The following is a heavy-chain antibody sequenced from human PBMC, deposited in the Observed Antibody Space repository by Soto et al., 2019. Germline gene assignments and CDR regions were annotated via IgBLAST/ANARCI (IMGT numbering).Heavy chain of an antibody. CDR3: ARVDSGLGSSSSQSPLVSDY. D-gene: IGHD6-6*01. Sequence: QVQLVESGGGVVQPGRSLRLSCAASGFTFSSYAMHWVRQAPGKGLEWVAVISYDGSNKYYADSVKGRFTISRDNSQNTLYLQMNSLRAEDTAVYYCARVDSGLGSSSSQSPLVSDYWGQGTLVTVSS. V-gene: IGHV3-30-3*01. CDR1: GFTFSSYA. CDR2: ISYDGSNK. J-gene: IGHJ4*02.